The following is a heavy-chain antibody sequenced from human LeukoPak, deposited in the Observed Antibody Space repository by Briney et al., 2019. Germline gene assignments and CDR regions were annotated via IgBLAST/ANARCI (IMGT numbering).Heavy chain of an antibody. CDR1: GGTFSSYA. Sequence: ASVKVSCKASGGTFSSYAISWVRQAPGQGLEWMGWMNPNSGNTGYAQKFQGRVTMTRNTSISTAYMELSSLRSEDTAVYYCARGLGISFDYWGQGTLVTVSS. D-gene: IGHD3-9*01. V-gene: IGHV1-8*02. J-gene: IGHJ4*02. CDR2: MNPNSGNT. CDR3: ARGLGISFDY.